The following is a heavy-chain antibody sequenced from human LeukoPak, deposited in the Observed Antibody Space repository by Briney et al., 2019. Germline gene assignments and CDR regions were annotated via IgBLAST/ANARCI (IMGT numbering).Heavy chain of an antibody. CDR2: ISSSSSYI. V-gene: IGHV3-21*01. CDR3: AREASGDSSGFDY. CDR1: GFTFSSYS. Sequence: GGSLRLSCAASGFTFSSYSMNWVRQAPGKGLEWVSSISSSSSYIYYADSVKGRFTISRDNAKNSLYLQMNSLRAEDTAVYYCAREASGDSSGFDYWGQGTLVTVSS. D-gene: IGHD3-22*01. J-gene: IGHJ4*02.